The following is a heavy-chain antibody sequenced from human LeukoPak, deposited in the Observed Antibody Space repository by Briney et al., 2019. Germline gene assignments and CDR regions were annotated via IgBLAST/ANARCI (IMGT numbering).Heavy chain of an antibody. CDR3: ARSGVATCHY. CDR1: GFTFSNYA. Sequence: GGSLRLSCQASGFTFSNYAMSWIRQAPGKGLEWVSSINPNDDGRSFFANFVEGRSTISRDDSRSAVYLQMNNLRAEDTAVYYCARSGVATCHYWGQGTLVTVYS. J-gene: IGHJ4*02. V-gene: IGHV3-23*01. CDR2: INPNDDGRS. D-gene: IGHD2-15*01.